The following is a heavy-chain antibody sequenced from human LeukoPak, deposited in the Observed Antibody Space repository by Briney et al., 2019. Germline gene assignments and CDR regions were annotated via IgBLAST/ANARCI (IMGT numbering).Heavy chain of an antibody. CDR2: ISAYNGKT. D-gene: IGHD3-3*01. CDR3: ARVGRYYDFWSGYDYYYYYMDV. Sequence: XAPAXXLEWMGWISAYNGKTNYAQTLQGRVTMTRDTSTSTAYMELRSLRSDDTAAYYCARVGRYYDFWSGYDYYYYYMDVWGKGTTVTVSS. V-gene: IGHV1-18*01. J-gene: IGHJ6*03.